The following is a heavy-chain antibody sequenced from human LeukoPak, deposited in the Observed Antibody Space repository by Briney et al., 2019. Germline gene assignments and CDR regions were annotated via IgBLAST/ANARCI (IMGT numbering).Heavy chain of an antibody. D-gene: IGHD2-15*01. CDR2: ISSSGSTI. CDR3: ARRYCSGGRCPTYFDY. CDR1: GFTFSSYE. V-gene: IGHV3-48*03. Sequence: GGSLRLSCAASGFTFSSYEMNWVRQAPGKGLEWVSYISSSGSTIYYADSVKGRFTISRDNSKNTLYLQMDSLRAEDTAVYYCARRYCSGGRCPTYFDYWGQGTLVTVFS. J-gene: IGHJ4*02.